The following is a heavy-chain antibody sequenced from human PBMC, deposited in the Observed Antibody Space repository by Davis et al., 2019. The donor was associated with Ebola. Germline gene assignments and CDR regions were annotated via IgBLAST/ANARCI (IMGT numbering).Heavy chain of an antibody. CDR1: GFTFDDYA. V-gene: IGHV3-9*01. D-gene: IGHD5-12*01. CDR2: ISWNSGSI. CDR3: ARVSRTYSGYDFDY. Sequence: PGGSLRLSCTASGFTFDDYAMHWVRQAPGKGLEWVSGISWNSGSIGYADSVKGRFTISRDNAKNSLYLQMNSLRAEDTAIYYCARVSRTYSGYDFDYWGQGTLVTVSS. J-gene: IGHJ4*02.